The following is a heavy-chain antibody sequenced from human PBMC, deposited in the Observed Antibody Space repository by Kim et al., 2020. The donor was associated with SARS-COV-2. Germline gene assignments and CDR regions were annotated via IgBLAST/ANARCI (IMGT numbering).Heavy chain of an antibody. V-gene: IGHV1-46*01. D-gene: IGHD2-15*01. CDR2: INPSGGST. J-gene: IGHJ4*02. CDR1: GYTFTSYY. CDR3: ARDPPYCSGGSGHPEYYFDY. Sequence: ASVKVSCKASGYTFTSYYMHWVRQAPGQGLEWMGIINPSGGSTSYAQKFQGRVTMTRDTSTSTVYMELSSLRSEDTAVYYCARDPPYCSGGSGHPEYYFDYWGQGTLVTVSS.